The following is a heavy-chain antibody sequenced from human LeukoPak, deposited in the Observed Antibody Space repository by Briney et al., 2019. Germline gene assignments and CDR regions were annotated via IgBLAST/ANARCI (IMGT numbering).Heavy chain of an antibody. D-gene: IGHD2-21*02. CDR3: ARAGGARGTYCGGDCFPGAFDI. CDR2: IYHSGST. J-gene: IGHJ3*02. CDR1: GGSISSGGYS. V-gene: IGHV4-30-2*01. Sequence: PSQTLSLTCAVSGGSISSGGYSWSWIRQPPGKGLEWIGYIYHSGSTYYNPSLKSRVTISVDRSKNQFSLKLSSVTAADTAVYYCARAGGARGTYCGGDCFPGAFDIWGQGTMVTVSS.